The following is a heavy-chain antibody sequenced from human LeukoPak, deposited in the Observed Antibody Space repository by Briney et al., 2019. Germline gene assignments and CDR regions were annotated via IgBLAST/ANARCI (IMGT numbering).Heavy chain of an antibody. CDR3: AKDMGCSSTSCLIDY. CDR2: ISGDSGST. CDR1: GFTFDDYA. V-gene: IGHV3-43*02. Sequence: PGGSLRLSCAASGFTFDDYAMHWVRQAPGKGLEWVSLISGDSGSTYYADSVKGRFTISRDNSKNSLYLQMNSLRTEDTALYYCAKDMGCSSTSCLIDYWGQGTLVTVSS. D-gene: IGHD2-2*01. J-gene: IGHJ4*02.